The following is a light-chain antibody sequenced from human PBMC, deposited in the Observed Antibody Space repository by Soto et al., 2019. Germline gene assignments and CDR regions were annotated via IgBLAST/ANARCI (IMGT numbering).Light chain of an antibody. V-gene: IGKV1-17*01. J-gene: IGKJ1*01. Sequence: DIQMTQSPSSLSASVGDRVTITCRASQDIQNALGWYQQKPGKAPKRLIYAASSLQSGVPSRFRGSRSGTELTLTISSLQPEDFATYYCLQHDSNVWTFGQGTKVEIK. CDR3: LQHDSNVWT. CDR1: QDIQNA. CDR2: AAS.